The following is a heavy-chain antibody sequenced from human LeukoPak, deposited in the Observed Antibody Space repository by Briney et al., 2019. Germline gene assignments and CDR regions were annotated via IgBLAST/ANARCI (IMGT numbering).Heavy chain of an antibody. D-gene: IGHD4-23*01. Sequence: ASVKVSCKASGFTFTGHYIHWVRQAPGQGLEWIGYISPDSEFTSSPQKFQGRVTMTRDTSMSTAYMELSGLTSDDTAMYYCVREGNEVLTKNFDHWGQGALVTVSS. CDR2: ISPDSEFT. J-gene: IGHJ4*02. CDR1: GFTFTGHY. CDR3: VREGNEVLTKNFDH. V-gene: IGHV1-2*02.